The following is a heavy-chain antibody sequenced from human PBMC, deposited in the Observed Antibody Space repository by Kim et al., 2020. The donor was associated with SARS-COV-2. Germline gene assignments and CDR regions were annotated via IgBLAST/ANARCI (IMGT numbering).Heavy chain of an antibody. D-gene: IGHD2-21*02. CDR2: IKQDGSEK. V-gene: IGHV3-7*01. Sequence: GGSLRLSCAASGFTFSSYWMSWVHQAPGKGLEWVANIKQDGSEKYYVDSVKGRFTISRDNAKNSLYLQMNSLRAEDTAVYYCAREWYGGNSLDWGQGTLVTVSS. J-gene: IGHJ4*02. CDR1: GFTFSSYW. CDR3: AREWYGGNSLD.